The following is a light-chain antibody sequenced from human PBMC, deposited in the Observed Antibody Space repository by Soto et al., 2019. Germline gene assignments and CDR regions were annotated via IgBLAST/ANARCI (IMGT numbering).Light chain of an antibody. Sequence: EIVLTQSPATLSLSPGERATLSCRASQSVSSYLAWYQQKPGQAPRPLIYDASNRATGIPARFSGSGSGTDFTLTISSLETEDFAVYYCQQRSDWPLTFGGGTKVEIK. CDR1: QSVSSY. CDR2: DAS. J-gene: IGKJ4*01. CDR3: QQRSDWPLT. V-gene: IGKV3-11*01.